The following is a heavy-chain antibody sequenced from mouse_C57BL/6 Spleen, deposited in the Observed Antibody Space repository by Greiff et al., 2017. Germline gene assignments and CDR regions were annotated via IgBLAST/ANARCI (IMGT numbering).Heavy chain of an antibody. CDR1: GYSITSGYY. V-gene: IGHV3-6*01. CDR2: ISYDGSN. Sequence: EVQLQESGPGLVKPSQSLSLTCSVTGYSITSGYYWNWIRLLPGNKLEWMGYISYDGSNNYNPSLKNRISITRDTSKNQFFLKLNSVTTEDTATYYRASGLYFDVWGTGTTVTVAS. D-gene: IGHD3-1*01. CDR3: ASGLYFDV. J-gene: IGHJ1*03.